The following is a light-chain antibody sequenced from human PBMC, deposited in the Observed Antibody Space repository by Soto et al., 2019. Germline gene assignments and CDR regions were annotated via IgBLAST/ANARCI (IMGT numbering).Light chain of an antibody. CDR2: GAS. V-gene: IGKV3-15*01. CDR3: QQYDNWPIT. J-gene: IGKJ5*01. Sequence: EIVMTQSPATLSVSPGERATLSCRASQRVTTNLAWNQQKPGQAPRLLIYGASTRATGIPARFSGSGSGTEFTLTISSLQSEDFAVYYCQQYDNWPITFGQGTRLEIK. CDR1: QRVTTN.